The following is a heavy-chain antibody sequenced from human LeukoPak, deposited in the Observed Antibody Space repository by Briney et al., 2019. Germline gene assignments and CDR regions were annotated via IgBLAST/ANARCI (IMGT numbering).Heavy chain of an antibody. V-gene: IGHV3-23*01. CDR3: AKLRAAAAGVY. CDR1: GLTLSSYA. Sequence: GGSLRLSCAASGLTLSSYAMSWVRQAPRKGLEWVSAISGSGGSTYYADSVKGRFTISRDNSKNTLYLQMNSLRAEDTAVYYCAKLRAAAAGVYWGQGTLVTVSS. D-gene: IGHD6-13*01. CDR2: ISGSGGST. J-gene: IGHJ4*02.